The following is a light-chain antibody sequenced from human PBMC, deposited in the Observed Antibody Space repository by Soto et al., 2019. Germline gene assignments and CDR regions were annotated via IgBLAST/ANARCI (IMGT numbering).Light chain of an antibody. CDR3: QRHNNWPLT. V-gene: IGKV3-15*01. CDR2: DTS. CDR1: QGIGDT. J-gene: IGKJ4*02. Sequence: EVALAQSKATLSVSPGEGYIPSCRASQGIGDTLAWYQHKPGQTPRLLIYDTSARATGVPARFSGSRSRPAFTLSIISMQSEDFAISYGQRHNNWPLTFGGGT.